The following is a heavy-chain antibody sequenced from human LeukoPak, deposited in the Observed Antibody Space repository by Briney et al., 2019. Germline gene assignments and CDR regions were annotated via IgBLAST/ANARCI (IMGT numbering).Heavy chain of an antibody. V-gene: IGHV3-7*01. D-gene: IGHD1-20*01. CDR2: IKDDGSDK. CDR3: VPLNWNPPGDFDR. Sequence: GGSLRLSCAASGFTFSSYWMSWVRQAPGKGLEWVANIKDDGSDKYYVDSVKGRFSISKDNAKNALYLQMNSLRVEDTAVYYCVPLNWNPPGDFDRWGQGTLVTVSS. J-gene: IGHJ4*02. CDR1: GFTFSSYW.